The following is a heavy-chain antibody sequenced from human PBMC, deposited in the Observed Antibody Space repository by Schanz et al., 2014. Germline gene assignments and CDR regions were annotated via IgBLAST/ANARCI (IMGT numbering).Heavy chain of an antibody. CDR2: ISAYNGNT. CDR1: GYTFISYG. D-gene: IGHD1-26*01. J-gene: IGHJ4*02. CDR3: ARDNGRIPAANSFDY. V-gene: IGHV1-18*01. Sequence: QVQLVQSGAEVKKPGASVKVSCKASGYTFISYGISWVRQAPGQGLEWLGWISAYNGNTNYAQKLQGRLTMTTDTSTSTAYMELRSLRSDDTAVYYCARDNGRIPAANSFDYWGQGTRVTVSS.